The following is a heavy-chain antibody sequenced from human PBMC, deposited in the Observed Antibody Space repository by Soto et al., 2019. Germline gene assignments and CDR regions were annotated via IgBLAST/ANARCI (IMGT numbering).Heavy chain of an antibody. CDR1: GFAFSAYS. J-gene: IGHJ5*02. V-gene: IGHV3-48*02. CDR2: ISLSGNTI. Sequence: GGSLRLSCAASGFAFSAYSMNWVRQAPGKGLEWISYISLSGNTIYYADSVKGRSTISRDNAKSSLYLQMNGLRDEDTALYYCARDNGMAGSFDPWGQGTLVTVSS. CDR3: ARDNGMAGSFDP. D-gene: IGHD2-8*01.